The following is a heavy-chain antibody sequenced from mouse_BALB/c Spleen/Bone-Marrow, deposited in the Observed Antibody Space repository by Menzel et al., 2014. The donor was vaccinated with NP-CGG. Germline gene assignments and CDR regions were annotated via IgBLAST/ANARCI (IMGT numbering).Heavy chain of an antibody. CDR3: AREGYYGFDY. V-gene: IGHV1-54*03. CDR1: GYAFTNYL. D-gene: IGHD2-1*01. Sequence: QVQLQQSGAKLVRPGTSVKVSCKASGYAFTNYLIEWFKQRPGQGLEWIGVINPGSGGTNFNEKFRGKATLTADKSSSTAYMRFNSLTSDDSAVYLCAREGYYGFDYWGQGTTLTVSS. J-gene: IGHJ2*01. CDR2: INPGSGGT.